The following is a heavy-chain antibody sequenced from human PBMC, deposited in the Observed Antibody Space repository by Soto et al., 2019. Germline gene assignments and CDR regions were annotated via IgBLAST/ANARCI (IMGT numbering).Heavy chain of an antibody. D-gene: IGHD2-2*01. J-gene: IGHJ4*02. Sequence: GVLRLSCAASGFTFSSYWMHWVRQAPGKGLVWVSCIYSDGSSTYYANSVKGRFTISRDNAKNTLYLQMNSLRAEDTAVYYCATAVPFDYWGQGTLVTVSS. CDR1: GFTFSSYW. CDR3: ATAVPFDY. V-gene: IGHV3-74*01. CDR2: IYSDGSST.